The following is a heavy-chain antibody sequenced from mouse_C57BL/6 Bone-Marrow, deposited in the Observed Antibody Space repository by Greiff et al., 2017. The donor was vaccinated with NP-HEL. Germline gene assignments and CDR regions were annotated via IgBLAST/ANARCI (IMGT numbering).Heavy chain of an antibody. Sequence: VQLQQSGPELVKPGASVKISCKASGYSFTGYYMNWVKQSPEKSLEWIGAITTSTGGTTYNQKFKAKATLTVDKSSSTAYMQLKSLTSEDSAVYYCARWPSCYDGYYYFDYWGQGTTRTGSS. V-gene: IGHV1-42*01. CDR1: GYSFTGYY. CDR3: ARWPSCYDGYYYFDY. D-gene: IGHD2-3*01. J-gene: IGHJ2*01. CDR2: ITTSTGGT.